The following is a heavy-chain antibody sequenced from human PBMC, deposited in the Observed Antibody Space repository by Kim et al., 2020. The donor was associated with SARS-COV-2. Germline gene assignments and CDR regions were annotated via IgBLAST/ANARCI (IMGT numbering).Heavy chain of an antibody. D-gene: IGHD3-10*01. J-gene: IGHJ4*02. Sequence: GNTGSAQKFQGRVTMTRDTSISTAYMELSSLRSEDTAIYYCARVYGEIDYWGQGTLVTVSS. V-gene: IGHV1-8*01. CDR3: ARVYGEIDY. CDR2: GNT.